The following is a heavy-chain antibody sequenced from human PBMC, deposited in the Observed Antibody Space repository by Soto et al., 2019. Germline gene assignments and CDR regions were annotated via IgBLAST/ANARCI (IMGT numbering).Heavy chain of an antibody. CDR2: IIISFGTT. Sequence: QMQLVQSGAEVKKPGSSVKVSCKSSGGTFSSHAISWVRQSPGQGLEWMGGIIISFGTTNYAQKFQGRVTLTADKSTSTVYMELRSLRSEESAIYFCAIDRGELATILDPWGQGTLVTVSS. J-gene: IGHJ5*02. D-gene: IGHD5-12*01. CDR3: AIDRGELATILDP. CDR1: GGTFSSHA. V-gene: IGHV1-69*06.